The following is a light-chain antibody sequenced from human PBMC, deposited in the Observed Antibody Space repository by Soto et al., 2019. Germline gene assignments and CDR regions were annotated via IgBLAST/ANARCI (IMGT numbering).Light chain of an antibody. Sequence: EIVLTQSPGTLSLSPGERVTLSCRASQSVTSRYLDWYQHKPGLAPRLLIYGASSRAPGIPDRFSGSGSGTDFTVIISRLEPEDFAVFFGQHYGSSPYTFGQGTKLEIK. CDR2: GAS. V-gene: IGKV3-20*01. CDR1: QSVTSRY. CDR3: QHYGSSPYT. J-gene: IGKJ2*01.